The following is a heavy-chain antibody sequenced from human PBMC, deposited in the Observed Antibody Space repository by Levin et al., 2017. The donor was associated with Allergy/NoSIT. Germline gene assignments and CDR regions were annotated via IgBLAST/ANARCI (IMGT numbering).Heavy chain of an antibody. Sequence: HAGGSLRLSCAASGFTFSRYAMSWVRQAPGKGLEWVSTITSSGGSTYYADSVKGRFTISRDNPKNTLYLQMNSLRAEDTAVYYCAKVPCSADCYWLDYWGQGTLVTVSS. D-gene: IGHD2-21*02. CDR2: ITSSGGST. V-gene: IGHV3-23*01. CDR1: GFTFSRYA. CDR3: AKVPCSADCYWLDY. J-gene: IGHJ4*02.